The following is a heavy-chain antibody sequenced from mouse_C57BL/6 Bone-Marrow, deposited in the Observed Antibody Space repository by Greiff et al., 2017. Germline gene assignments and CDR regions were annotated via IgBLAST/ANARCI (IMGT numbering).Heavy chain of an antibody. J-gene: IGHJ3*01. CDR1: GYTFTDHT. V-gene: IGHV1-78*01. CDR3: ARWPDGYYEAWFAY. CDR2: IYPRDGST. Sequence: VQLQQSDAELVKPGASVKISCKVSGYTFTDHTIHWMKQRPEQGLAWIGYIYPRDGSTKYNEKFKGKATLTADKSSSTAYMPLNSLTSEDSAVYFCARWPDGYYEAWFAYWGQGTLVTVSA. D-gene: IGHD2-3*01.